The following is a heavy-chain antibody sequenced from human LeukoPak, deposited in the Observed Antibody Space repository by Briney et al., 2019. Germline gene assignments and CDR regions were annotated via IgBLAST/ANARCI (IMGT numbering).Heavy chain of an antibody. J-gene: IGHJ4*02. CDR2: VYGDGITT. CDR1: GITVSSYW. V-gene: IGHV3-74*01. Sequence: GVSLRLSCAASGITVSSYWMHWVRQSPGKGLMWFACVYGDGITTTYAESVKGRFTISRDNAKNTLYLQMSSLRAEDTAVYYCARGGRMGATPDWWGQGTLVTVSS. CDR3: ARGGRMGATPDW. D-gene: IGHD1-26*01.